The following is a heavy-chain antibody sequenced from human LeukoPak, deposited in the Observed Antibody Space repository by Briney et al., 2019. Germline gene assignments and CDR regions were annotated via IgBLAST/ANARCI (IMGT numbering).Heavy chain of an antibody. CDR2: IYSGGST. CDR3: ARDNVHGYCSGGSCYSRAFDI. Sequence: GGSLRLSCAASGFTFSSYAMSWVRQAPGKGLEWVSVIYSGGSTYYADSVKGRFTISRDNSKNTLYLQMNSLRAEDTAVYYCARDNVHGYCSGGSCYSRAFDIWGQGTMVTVSS. J-gene: IGHJ3*02. V-gene: IGHV3-66*01. CDR1: GFTFSSYA. D-gene: IGHD2-15*01.